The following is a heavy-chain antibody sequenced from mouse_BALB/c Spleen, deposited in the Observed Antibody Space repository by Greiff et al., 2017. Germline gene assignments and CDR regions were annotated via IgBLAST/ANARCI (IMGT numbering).Heavy chain of an antibody. D-gene: IGHD2-10*02. J-gene: IGHJ4*01. CDR3: ARSEYGNYEGYYAMDY. Sequence: EVKLVESGGGLVQPGGSRKLSCAASGFTFSSFGMHWVRQAPEKGLEWVAYISSGSSTIYYADTVKGRFTISRDNPKNTLFLQMTSLRSEDTAMYYCARSEYGNYEGYYAMDYWGQGTSVTVSS. V-gene: IGHV5-17*02. CDR2: ISSGSSTI. CDR1: GFTFSSFG.